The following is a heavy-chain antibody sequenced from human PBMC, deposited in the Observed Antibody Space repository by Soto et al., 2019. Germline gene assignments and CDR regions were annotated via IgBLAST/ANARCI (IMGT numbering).Heavy chain of an antibody. Sequence: SDTISLTCSFSGCSISSGDYYWSWIRQPPGKGLEWIGYIYYSGSTSYNPSLKSRVIISVDTSKNQFSLKLASVTAADTAVYYCARAAAANDYWGQGTLVTVSS. CDR2: IYYSGST. J-gene: IGHJ4*02. CDR3: ARAAAANDY. CDR1: GCSISSGDYY. D-gene: IGHD6-13*01. V-gene: IGHV4-30-4*01.